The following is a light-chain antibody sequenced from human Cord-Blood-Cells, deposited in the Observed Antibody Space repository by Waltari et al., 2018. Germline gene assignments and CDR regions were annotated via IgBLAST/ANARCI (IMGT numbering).Light chain of an antibody. J-gene: IGKJ4*01. CDR1: QSVSSY. V-gene: IGKV3-11*01. CDR2: DAS. Sequence: EIVLTQSLATLSLSPWERATLSCRASQSVSSYLAWYQQKPGQAPRLLIYDASNRATGIPARFSGSGSGTDFTLTISSLEPEDFAVYYCQQRSNWPLTFGGGTKVEIK. CDR3: QQRSNWPLT.